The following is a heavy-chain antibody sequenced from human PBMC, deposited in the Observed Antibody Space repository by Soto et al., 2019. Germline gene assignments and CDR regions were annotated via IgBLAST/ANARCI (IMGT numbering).Heavy chain of an antibody. V-gene: IGHV3-48*01. CDR3: ARHPERIAEIGWFAP. D-gene: IGHD6-13*01. CDR2: ISSSSSTI. CDR1: GFTFSSYS. Sequence: GGSLRLSCAASGFTFSSYSMNWVRQAPGKGLEWVSYISSSSSTIYYADSVKGRFTISRDNAKNSLYLQMNSLRAEDTAVYYCARHPERIAEIGWFAPWGQGTLVTVSS. J-gene: IGHJ5*02.